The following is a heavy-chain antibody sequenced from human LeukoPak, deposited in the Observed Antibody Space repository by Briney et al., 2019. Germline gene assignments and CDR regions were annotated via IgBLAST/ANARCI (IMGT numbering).Heavy chain of an antibody. J-gene: IGHJ6*03. Sequence: SETLSLTCGVYGESFSGHHWSWIRQSPGKGLEWIGEIDVSGSTNYRPSLKSRVTISADTSKNQFSLRLNAVTAADAAVYYCAGAQAQDDFGDYGTGLSGYYSFYMDVWGKGTTVIVSS. CDR3: AGAQAQDDFGDYGTGLSGYYSFYMDV. D-gene: IGHD4-17*01. CDR1: GESFSGHH. CDR2: IDVSGST. V-gene: IGHV4-34*01.